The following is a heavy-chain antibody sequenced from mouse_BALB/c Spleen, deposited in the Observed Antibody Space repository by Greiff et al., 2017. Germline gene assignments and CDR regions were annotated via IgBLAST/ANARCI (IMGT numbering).Heavy chain of an antibody. D-gene: IGHD2-1*01. CDR1: GYTFTSYW. J-gene: IGHJ4*01. CDR3: ARLEGNYVGAMDY. V-gene: IGHV1-87*01. Sequence: QVQLQQSGAELARPGASVKLSCKASGYTFTSYWMQWVKQRPGQGLEWIGAIYPGDGDTRYTQKFKGKATLTADKSSSTAYMQLSSLASEDSAVYYCARLEGNYVGAMDYWGQGTSVTVSS. CDR2: IYPGDGDT.